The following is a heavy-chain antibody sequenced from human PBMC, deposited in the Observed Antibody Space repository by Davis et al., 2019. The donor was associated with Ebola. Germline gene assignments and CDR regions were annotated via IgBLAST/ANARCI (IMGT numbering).Heavy chain of an antibody. D-gene: IGHD3-10*01. CDR2: INQDGSEI. CDR3: VRDYGRGWSSFYYYMDV. J-gene: IGHJ6*03. Sequence: GESLKISCTASRFSFSYYWMSWVRQAPGKGLQWVANINQDGSEIYYVGSVKGRFTISRDNAKNSLYLQMNGLRAEDTAVYYCVRDYGRGWSSFYYYMDVWGKGTTVTVSS. V-gene: IGHV3-7*01. CDR1: RFSFSYYW.